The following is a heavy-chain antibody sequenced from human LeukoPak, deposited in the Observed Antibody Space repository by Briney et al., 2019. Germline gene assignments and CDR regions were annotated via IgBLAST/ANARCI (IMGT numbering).Heavy chain of an antibody. CDR1: GGSISSSSYY. V-gene: IGHV4-39*07. J-gene: IGHJ4*02. D-gene: IGHD6-13*01. Sequence: NASETLSLTCTVSGGSISSSSYYWGWIRQPPGKGLEWIGSIYYSGSTYYNPSLKSRVTISVDTSKNQFSLKLSSVTAADTAVYYCARDPTNSSSSFDYWGQGTLVTVSS. CDR3: ARDPTNSSSSFDY. CDR2: IYYSGST.